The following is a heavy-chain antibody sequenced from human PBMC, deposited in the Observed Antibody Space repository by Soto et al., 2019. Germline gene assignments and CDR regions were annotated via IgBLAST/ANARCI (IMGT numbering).Heavy chain of an antibody. Sequence: GESLKICCKGSGYSFTTNWIGWVRQMPGRGLEWIGIIYPSDSDTRYSPSFQGQVTISADKSISTAYLQWSSLKASDTAMYYCAKTTAYGPSDSWGQGTLVTVSS. CDR1: GYSFTTNW. J-gene: IGHJ4*02. CDR3: AKTTAYGPSDS. CDR2: IYPSDSDT. D-gene: IGHD3-10*01. V-gene: IGHV5-51*01.